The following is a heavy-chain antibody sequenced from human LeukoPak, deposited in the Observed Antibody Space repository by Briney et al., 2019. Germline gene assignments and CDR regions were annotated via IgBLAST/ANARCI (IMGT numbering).Heavy chain of an antibody. Sequence: SETLSLTCAVYGGSFSGYYWSWIRQPPGKGLEWIGEINHSGSTNYNPSLKSRVNISVDTSKNQFSLKLSSVTAADTAVYYCARGQGSIAAAGTGDFDYWGQGTLVTVSS. CDR1: GGSFSGYY. J-gene: IGHJ4*02. CDR2: INHSGST. D-gene: IGHD6-13*01. V-gene: IGHV4-34*01. CDR3: ARGQGSIAAAGTGDFDY.